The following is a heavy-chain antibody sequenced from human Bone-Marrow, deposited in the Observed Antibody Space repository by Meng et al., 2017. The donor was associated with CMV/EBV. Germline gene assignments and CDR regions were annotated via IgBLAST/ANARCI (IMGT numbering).Heavy chain of an antibody. CDR1: GGTFSSYA. V-gene: IGHV1-69*05. Sequence: SVKVSCKASGGTFSSYAISWVRQAPGQGLEWMGGIIPIFGTANYAQKFQGRVTITTDESTSTAYMELSSLRSEDTAVYYCARDHPNEYNWNYWFAPWGQGHLVTCSS. J-gene: IGHJ5*02. CDR3: ARDHPNEYNWNYWFAP. D-gene: IGHD1-7*01. CDR2: IIPIFGTA.